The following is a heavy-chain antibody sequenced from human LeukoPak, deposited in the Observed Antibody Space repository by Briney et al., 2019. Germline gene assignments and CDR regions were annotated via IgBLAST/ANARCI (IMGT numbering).Heavy chain of an antibody. CDR2: IYTSGST. Sequence: PSETLSLTCTVSGGSISSYYWSWIRQPAGKGLEWIGRIYTSGSTNYNPSLKSRVTMSVDTSKNQFSLKLSSVTAADTAVHYCAHYYDSRGVGAFDIWGQGTMVTVSS. D-gene: IGHD3-22*01. V-gene: IGHV4-4*07. CDR1: GGSISSYY. CDR3: AHYYDSRGVGAFDI. J-gene: IGHJ3*02.